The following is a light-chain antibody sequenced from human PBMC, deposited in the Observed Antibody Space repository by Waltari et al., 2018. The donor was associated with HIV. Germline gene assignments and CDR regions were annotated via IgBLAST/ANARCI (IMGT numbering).Light chain of an antibody. V-gene: IGLV1-44*01. J-gene: IGLJ2*01. Sequence: QSVLTQPPSASGTPGQSVTISCSGSNSNIGEYPVNWYHQVPGTAPKLVIYANNQRPAGVPARFSGSQSGTSASLAISGLRSEDEGYYYWAAWDDTPYGLFGGGNKLTVL. CDR2: ANN. CDR3: AAWDDTPYGL. CDR1: NSNIGEYP.